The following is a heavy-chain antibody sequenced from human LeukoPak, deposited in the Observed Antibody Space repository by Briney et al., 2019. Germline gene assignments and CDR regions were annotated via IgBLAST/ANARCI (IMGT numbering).Heavy chain of an antibody. V-gene: IGHV3-7*01. J-gene: IGHJ4*02. Sequence: GGSLRLSCAASGFTFSSYWMSWVRQAPGKGLEWVANIKQDGSEKYYVDSVKGRFTISRDNAKNSLYLQMNSLRAEDTAVYYCAITYCGGDCYVDYWGQGTLVTVSS. CDR3: AITYCGGDCYVDY. D-gene: IGHD2-21*02. CDR1: GFTFSSYW. CDR2: IKQDGSEK.